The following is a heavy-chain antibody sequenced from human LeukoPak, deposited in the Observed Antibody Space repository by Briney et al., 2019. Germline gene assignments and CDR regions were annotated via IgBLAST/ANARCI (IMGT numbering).Heavy chain of an antibody. CDR2: ISGSGGTT. Sequence: PGGSLRLSCAASGFTFSIYGMSWVRQAPGKGLEWVSAISGSGGTTYYADSVKGRFTISRDNSKNTLYLQMSSVRAEDTAVYYCAKEVEWPHYGLDVWGQGTTVTVSS. CDR3: AKEVEWPHYGLDV. J-gene: IGHJ6*02. D-gene: IGHD3-3*01. V-gene: IGHV3-23*01. CDR1: GFTFSIYG.